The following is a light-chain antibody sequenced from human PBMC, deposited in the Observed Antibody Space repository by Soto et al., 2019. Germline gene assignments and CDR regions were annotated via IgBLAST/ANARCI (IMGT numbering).Light chain of an antibody. CDR3: QQYNNWRPYT. V-gene: IGKV3-15*01. CDR1: QSISSN. J-gene: IGKJ2*01. Sequence: EIVMTQSPATLSVSPGERATLSCRASQSISSNLAWYQRRPGQAPRLLIYGASARATGIPARFSGSGSGTEFTLTISSLPSEDFAVYYCQQYNNWRPYTFGQGTKVEIK. CDR2: GAS.